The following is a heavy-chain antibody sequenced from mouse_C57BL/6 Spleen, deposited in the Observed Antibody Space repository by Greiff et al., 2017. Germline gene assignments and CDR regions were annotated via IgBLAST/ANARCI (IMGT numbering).Heavy chain of an antibody. D-gene: IGHD4-1*01. V-gene: IGHV1-80*01. J-gene: IGHJ3*01. CDR1: GYAFSSYW. CDR3: GRRTGTGVAY. CDR2: IYPGDGDT. Sequence: VQLQQSGAELVKPGASVKISCKASGYAFSSYWMNWVKQRPGQGLEWIGQIYPGDGDTNYNGKFKGKATLTADKSSSTAYMQLSSLTSEDAAVYFGGRRTGTGVAYWGQGTLVTVSA.